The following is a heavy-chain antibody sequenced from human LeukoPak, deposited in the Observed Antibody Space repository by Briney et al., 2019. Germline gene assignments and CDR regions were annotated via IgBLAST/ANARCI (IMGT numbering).Heavy chain of an antibody. CDR3: ATDLLAGGLKIFDP. CDR2: FDPEVGET. CDR1: GNTLSEFS. Sequence: ASVKVSCKVTGNTLSEFSMHWVRQSPGKGLEWMGGFDPEVGETVYAQKFQGRVTMTEDTSTETAYMELSSLRSEDTAVYYCATDLLAGGLKIFDPWGQGTLVTVSS. V-gene: IGHV1-24*01. J-gene: IGHJ5*02.